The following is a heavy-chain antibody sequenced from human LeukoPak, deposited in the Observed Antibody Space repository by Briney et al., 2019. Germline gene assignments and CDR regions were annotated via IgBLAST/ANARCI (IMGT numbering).Heavy chain of an antibody. D-gene: IGHD5-18*01. CDR2: ISGDSHST. Sequence: GGSLRLSCAASGFTFDDYAMHWVRQAPGKGLEWVSLISGDSHSTFYADSAKGRFTISRDNSKNSLYLQMNSLRNDDTALYYCARDTEGYIYGYYYYGTDVWGQGTTVTVSS. V-gene: IGHV3-43*02. CDR3: ARDTEGYIYGYYYYGTDV. J-gene: IGHJ6*02. CDR1: GFTFDDYA.